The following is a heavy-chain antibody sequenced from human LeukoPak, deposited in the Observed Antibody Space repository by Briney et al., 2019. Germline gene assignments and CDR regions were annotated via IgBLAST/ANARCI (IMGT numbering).Heavy chain of an antibody. Sequence: PGGSLRLSCAASGFTFSSYWMSWVRQAPGKGLEWVSGINSDGSSTSYADSVKGRFTISRDNAKNTLYLQMNSLRAEDTAVYYCARIAMVRGEHDAFDIWGQGTMVTVSS. CDR3: ARIAMVRGEHDAFDI. D-gene: IGHD3-10*01. J-gene: IGHJ3*02. V-gene: IGHV3-74*01. CDR2: INSDGSST. CDR1: GFTFSSYW.